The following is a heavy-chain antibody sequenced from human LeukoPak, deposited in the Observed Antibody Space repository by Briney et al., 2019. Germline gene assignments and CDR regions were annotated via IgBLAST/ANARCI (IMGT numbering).Heavy chain of an antibody. Sequence: GGSLRLSCAASGFTFDNYAMSWVRQAPGKGLEWVAVISYDGTNKWYADSVQGRFAISRDNSKNTLYLQMNSLRPEDTAVYYCARDRLLITVAGTVDQWGRGTLVTVSS. CDR2: ISYDGTNK. CDR3: ARDRLLITVAGTVDQ. V-gene: IGHV3-30*09. J-gene: IGHJ4*02. CDR1: GFTFDNYA. D-gene: IGHD6-19*01.